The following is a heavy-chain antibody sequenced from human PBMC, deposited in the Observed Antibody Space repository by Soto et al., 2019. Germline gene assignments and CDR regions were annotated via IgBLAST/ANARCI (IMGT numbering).Heavy chain of an antibody. V-gene: IGHV3-33*01. D-gene: IGHD3-3*01. CDR1: GFTFSSYG. Sequence: GGSLRLSCAASGFTFSSYGMHWVRQAPGKGLEWVAVIWYDGSNKYYADSVKGRFTISRDNSKNTLYLQMNSLIAEDTAVYYCARSPLFWSGPRDYGIDVWGQGTTVTVSS. CDR2: IWYDGSNK. CDR3: ARSPLFWSGPRDYGIDV. J-gene: IGHJ6*02.